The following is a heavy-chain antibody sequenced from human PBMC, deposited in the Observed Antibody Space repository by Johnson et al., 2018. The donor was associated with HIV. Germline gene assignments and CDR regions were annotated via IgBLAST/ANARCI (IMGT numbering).Heavy chain of an antibody. CDR1: RFTFSSYA. CDR2: ISGSGDST. Sequence: VQLVESGGGLVQPGGSLRLSCAASRFTFSSYAMSWVRQAPGKGLEWVSAISGSGDSTSYADSVKGRFTISRDNSKNTRYLQMNSLRAEDTAVYYCAKGEGYCGGDCLDAFDIWGQGTMVTVSS. D-gene: IGHD2-21*01. CDR3: AKGEGYCGGDCLDAFDI. V-gene: IGHV3-23*04. J-gene: IGHJ3*02.